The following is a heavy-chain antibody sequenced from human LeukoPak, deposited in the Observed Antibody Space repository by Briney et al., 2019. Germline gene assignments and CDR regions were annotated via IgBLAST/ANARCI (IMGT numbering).Heavy chain of an antibody. CDR2: ISGSGGST. V-gene: IGHV3-23*01. D-gene: IGHD3-3*01. CDR1: GYTFSPYA. CDR3: ETPSYIDVRSCYYIKARREGDFDY. J-gene: IGHJ4*02. Sequence: GGSLRLSCAASGYTFSPYAMSWVRQAPGKGLEWVSAISGSGGSTYYADSVKGRFTISRDNSKNTLYLQMNSLRTEDTAVYYCETPSYIDVRSCYYIKARREGDFDYWGQGTLVTVSS.